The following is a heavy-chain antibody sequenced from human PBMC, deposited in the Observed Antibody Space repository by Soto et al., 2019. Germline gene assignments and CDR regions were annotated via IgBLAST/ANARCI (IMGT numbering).Heavy chain of an antibody. CDR3: ARQFTDPLNGANWFDP. J-gene: IGHJ5*02. V-gene: IGHV4-59*08. D-gene: IGHD4-17*01. CDR1: GGSISSYY. Sequence: PSETLSLTCTVSGGSISSYYWSWIRQPPGKGLEWIGYIYYSGSTNYNPSLKSRVTISVDTSKNQFSLKLSSVTAADTAVYYCARQFTDPLNGANWFDPWGQGTLVTVSS. CDR2: IYYSGST.